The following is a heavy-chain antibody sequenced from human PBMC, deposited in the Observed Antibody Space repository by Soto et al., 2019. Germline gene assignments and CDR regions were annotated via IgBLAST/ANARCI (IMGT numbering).Heavy chain of an antibody. Sequence: ASVKVSCKASGYTFTSYAMHWVRQAPGQRLEWMGWINAGNGNTKYSQKFQGRVTITRDTSASTAYMELSSLRSEDTAVYYCARVRGILRGNYYYGMDVWGQGTTVTVSS. D-gene: IGHD3-16*01. V-gene: IGHV1-3*01. CDR3: ARVRGILRGNYYYGMDV. J-gene: IGHJ6*02. CDR2: INAGNGNT. CDR1: GYTFTSYA.